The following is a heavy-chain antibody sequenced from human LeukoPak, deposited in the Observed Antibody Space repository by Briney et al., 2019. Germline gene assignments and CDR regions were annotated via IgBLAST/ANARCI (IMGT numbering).Heavy chain of an antibody. V-gene: IGHV3-21*01. CDR1: GFTFRSYS. D-gene: IGHD6-19*01. Sequence: GESLRLSCAASGFTFRSYSMHWVRQAPGKGLEWVSFISSISSHIYYADSVKGRFTISRDNAKNSLYLQMDSLRAEDTAVYYCAKAVADSSGHYWVYFDYWGQGILVTVSS. CDR3: AKAVADSSGHYWVYFDY. CDR2: ISSISSHI. J-gene: IGHJ4*02.